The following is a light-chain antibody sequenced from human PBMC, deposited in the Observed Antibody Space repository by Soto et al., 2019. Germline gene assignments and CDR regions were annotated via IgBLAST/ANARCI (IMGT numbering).Light chain of an antibody. V-gene: IGKV4-1*01. Sequence: DIVMTQSPDSLAVSLGERATINCKSSQSVLYSSNNKNYLAWYQQKPGQPPKLLIYWASTRESGVPDRFSGSGSGTEFTLTISSLQPEDFATYYCQQSYNIPRTFGQGTRLEIK. J-gene: IGKJ5*01. CDR1: QSVLYSSNNKNY. CDR2: WAS. CDR3: QQSYNIPRT.